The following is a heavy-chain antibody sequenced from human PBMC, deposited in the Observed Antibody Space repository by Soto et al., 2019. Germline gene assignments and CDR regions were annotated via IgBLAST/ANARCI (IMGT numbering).Heavy chain of an antibody. CDR2: IYYSGST. CDR3: ARDTVGSNWFDP. V-gene: IGHV4-31*03. D-gene: IGHD4-17*01. CDR1: GSSISSGGYY. Sequence: SETLSLTCTVSGSSISSGGYYWSWIRQHPGKGLEWIGYIYYSGSTYYNPSLKSRVNISVDTSKNQFSLKLSSVTAADTAVYYCARDTVGSNWFDPWGQGTLVTVSS. J-gene: IGHJ5*02.